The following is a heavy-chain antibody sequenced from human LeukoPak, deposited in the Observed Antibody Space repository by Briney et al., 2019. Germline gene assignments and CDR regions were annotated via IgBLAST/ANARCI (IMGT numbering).Heavy chain of an antibody. Sequence: ASVTVSCKASGYTFITYYMYWVRQAPGQGLEWMGIINPSGGSTSYAQKFQGRVTMTRDTSTSTFYMELSSLRSEDTAVYYCASAGTRTYLDYWGQGTLVTVSS. CDR3: ASAGTRTYLDY. D-gene: IGHD6-19*01. CDR2: INPSGGST. J-gene: IGHJ4*02. V-gene: IGHV1-46*01. CDR1: GYTFITYY.